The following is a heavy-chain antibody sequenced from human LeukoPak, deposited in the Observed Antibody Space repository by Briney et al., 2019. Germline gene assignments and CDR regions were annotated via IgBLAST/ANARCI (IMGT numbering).Heavy chain of an antibody. J-gene: IGHJ4*02. D-gene: IGHD5-24*01. V-gene: IGHV1-69*01. CDR1: GGTFSSYA. CDR2: IIPIFGTA. Sequence: ASVKVSCKASGGTFSSYAISWVRQAPGRGLEWMGGIIPIFGTANYAQKFQGRVTITADESTSTAYMELSSLRSEDTAVYYCQTRDGYDLDYWGQGTLVTVSS. CDR3: QTRDGYDLDY.